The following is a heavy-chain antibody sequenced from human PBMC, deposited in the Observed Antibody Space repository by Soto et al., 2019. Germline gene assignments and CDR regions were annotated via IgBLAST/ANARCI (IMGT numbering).Heavy chain of an antibody. CDR1: GFPFSKYG. J-gene: IGHJ4*02. CDR3: ARLGGSGGDSIEH. Sequence: QVQLVESGGGVVQPGRSLRLSCAASGFPFSKYGMHWVRQAPGKGLEWVAIIWYDGSKKYYGDSVKGQFTISRDNSKDTLFLQMNSLRADDTAMYYCARLGGSGGDSIEHWGQGTLVTVSS. V-gene: IGHV3-33*01. D-gene: IGHD3-10*01. CDR2: IWYDGSKK.